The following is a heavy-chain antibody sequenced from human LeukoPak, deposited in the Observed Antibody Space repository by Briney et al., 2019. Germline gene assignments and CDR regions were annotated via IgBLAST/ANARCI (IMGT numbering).Heavy chain of an antibody. V-gene: IGHV3-21*01. Sequence: GGSLRLSCAASGFTFSSYSMNWVSQAPGKGLEWVSSISSSSSYIYYADSVKGRFTISRDNAKNSLYLQMNSLRAEDTAVYYCARGGGTIFGVVTTHFDYWGQGTLVTVSS. D-gene: IGHD3-3*01. CDR1: GFTFSSYS. J-gene: IGHJ4*02. CDR2: ISSSSSYI. CDR3: ARGGGTIFGVVTTHFDY.